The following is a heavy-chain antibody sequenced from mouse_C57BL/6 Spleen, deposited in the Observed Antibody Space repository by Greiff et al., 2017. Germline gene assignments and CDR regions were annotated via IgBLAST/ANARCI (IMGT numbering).Heavy chain of an antibody. CDR1: GYAFSSSW. V-gene: IGHV1-82*01. D-gene: IGHD1-1*01. CDR2: IYPGDGDT. CDR3: ARGHYGSSLFDY. Sequence: QVQLQQSGPELVKPGASVKISCKASGYAFSSSWMNWVKQRPGKGLEWIGRIYPGDGDTNYNGKFKGKATLTADKSSSTAYMQLSSLTSEDSAVYFCARGHYGSSLFDYWGQGTTLTVSS. J-gene: IGHJ2*01.